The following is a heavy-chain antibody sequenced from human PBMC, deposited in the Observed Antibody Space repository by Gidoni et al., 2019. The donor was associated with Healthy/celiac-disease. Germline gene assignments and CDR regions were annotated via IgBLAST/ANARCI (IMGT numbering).Heavy chain of an antibody. J-gene: IGHJ6*02. Sequence: QLVQSGSELKKPGASVKVSCKASGYTFTSYAMNCVRQAPGQGLEWMGWINTNTGNPTYAQGFTGRFVFSLDTSVSTAYLQISSLKAEDTAVYYCAKTGDYYDSTGYGTDYYYYYGMDVWGQGTTVTVSS. D-gene: IGHD3-22*01. CDR2: INTNTGNP. CDR3: AKTGDYYDSTGYGTDYYYYYGMDV. V-gene: IGHV7-4-1*02. CDR1: GYTFTSYA.